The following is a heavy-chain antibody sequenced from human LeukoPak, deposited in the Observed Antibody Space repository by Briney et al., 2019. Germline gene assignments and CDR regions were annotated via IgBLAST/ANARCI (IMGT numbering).Heavy chain of an antibody. CDR2: ISGSGDNT. J-gene: IGHJ4*02. CDR3: ARSYGYGDSLSY. Sequence: GGTLRLSCAASGFTFSSYGMSWVRQAPGKGLEWVSVISGSGDNTYYADSVKGRFTISRDNSKNTLYLQMNSLRAEDTAVYYCARSYGYGDSLSYWGQGTLVTVSS. CDR1: GFTFSSYG. D-gene: IGHD4-17*01. V-gene: IGHV3-23*01.